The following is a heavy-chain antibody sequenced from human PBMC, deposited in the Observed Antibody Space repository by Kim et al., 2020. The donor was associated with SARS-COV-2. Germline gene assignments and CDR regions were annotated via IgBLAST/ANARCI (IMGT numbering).Heavy chain of an antibody. CDR3: ARSKVRGYLTAVDY. Sequence: CGYLRLSCAASGLTFSDYYMICIRHAPGKGIEWVSYISSSSSYTNYADSVNGRFTISRDNAKNSLYLQMNSLRAEDTAVYYCARSKVRGYLTAVDYWGQGTLVTVSS. CDR2: ISSSSSYT. CDR1: GLTFSDYY. J-gene: IGHJ4*02. D-gene: IGHD5-12*01. V-gene: IGHV3-11*03.